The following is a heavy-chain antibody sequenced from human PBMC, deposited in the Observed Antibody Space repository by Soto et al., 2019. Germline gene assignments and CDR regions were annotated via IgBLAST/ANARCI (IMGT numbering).Heavy chain of an antibody. CDR1: GGSISSYY. D-gene: IGHD3-10*01. J-gene: IGHJ6*02. V-gene: IGHV4-59*01. CDR3: ARDAGSGSHDYYYCGMDV. CDR2: IYYSGGT. Sequence: LSLTCTVSGGSISSYYWSWIRQPPGKGLEWIGYIYYSGGTNYNPSLKSRVTISVDTSKNQFSLKLSSVTAADTAVYYCARDAGSGSHDYYYCGMDVWGQGTTVTVSS.